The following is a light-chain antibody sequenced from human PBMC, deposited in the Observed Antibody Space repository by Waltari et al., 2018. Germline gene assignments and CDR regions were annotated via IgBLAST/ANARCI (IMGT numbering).Light chain of an antibody. CDR1: QSVSSK. V-gene: IGKV3-15*01. CDR2: GAS. J-gene: IGKJ4*01. CDR3: QHYNNLPLT. Sequence: EIVMTKSPATLSVSPGERATLPCRASQSVSSKLAWYQQRPGQAPRLLIYGASTRATGIPARFTGSGSGTEFTLTISSLQSEDFAVYFCQHYNNLPLTFGGGTKVEI.